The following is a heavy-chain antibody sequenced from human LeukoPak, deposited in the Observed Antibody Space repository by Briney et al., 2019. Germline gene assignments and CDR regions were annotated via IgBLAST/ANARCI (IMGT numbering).Heavy chain of an antibody. Sequence: GESLKISCKGSGYSFSTYWIAWVRQMPGKGLEWMGIIYPGDSDTRYSPSFQGQVTISADKSINTAYLQWSSLKASDTAIYHCARETSTAGSFRFWGQGTLVTVSS. V-gene: IGHV5-51*01. CDR2: IYPGDSDT. CDR3: ARETSTAGSFRF. CDR1: GYSFSTYW. D-gene: IGHD4-17*01. J-gene: IGHJ4*02.